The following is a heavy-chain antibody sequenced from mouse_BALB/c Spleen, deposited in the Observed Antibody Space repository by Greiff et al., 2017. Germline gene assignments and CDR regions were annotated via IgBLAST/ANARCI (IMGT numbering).Heavy chain of an antibody. CDR1: GFSLTSYG. CDR3: ARDLYGNFLYAMDY. V-gene: IGHV2-9*02. Sequence: VQGVESGPGLVAPSQSLSITCTVSGFSLTSYGVHWVRQPPGKGLEWLGVIWAGGSTNYNSALMSRLSISKGNSKSQVFLKMNSLQTDDTAMYYCARDLYGNFLYAMDYWGQGTSVTVSS. D-gene: IGHD2-1*01. CDR2: IWAGGST. J-gene: IGHJ4*01.